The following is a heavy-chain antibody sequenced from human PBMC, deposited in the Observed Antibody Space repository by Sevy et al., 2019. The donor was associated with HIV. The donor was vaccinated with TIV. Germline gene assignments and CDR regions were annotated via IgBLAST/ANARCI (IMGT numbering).Heavy chain of an antibody. J-gene: IGHJ5*02. D-gene: IGHD6-19*01. CDR1: GFTFSSYS. Sequence: GGSLRLSCAASGFTFSSYSMNWIRQAPGKGLEWVAVISYDGSNKYLADSVKGRFTISSDNSKNTLFLQMNSLRTEDTAVYYGAGREWVVAVDALNWFDPWGQGTLVTVSS. CDR3: AGREWVVAVDALNWFDP. CDR2: ISYDGSNK. V-gene: IGHV3-30*03.